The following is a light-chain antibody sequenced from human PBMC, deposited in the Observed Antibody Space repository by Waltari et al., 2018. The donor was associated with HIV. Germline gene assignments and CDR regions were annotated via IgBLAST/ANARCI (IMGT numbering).Light chain of an antibody. CDR3: SSYTSSSTLV. Sequence: QSALTQPASVSGSPGQSITISCTGTSSDVGGYNFVSWFQHHPGKAPKVMIYEVRNRPSGVSNRFSASKSGNTAALTISGLQAEDEADYYCSSYTSSSTLVFGGGTKLTVL. J-gene: IGLJ2*01. V-gene: IGLV2-14*01. CDR2: EVR. CDR1: SSDVGGYNF.